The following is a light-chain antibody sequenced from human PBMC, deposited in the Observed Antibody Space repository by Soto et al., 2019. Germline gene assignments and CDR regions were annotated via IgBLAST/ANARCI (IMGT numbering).Light chain of an antibody. CDR3: QQRSNWSPDLT. CDR1: QSVSSS. CDR2: AAS. J-gene: IGKJ4*01. V-gene: IGKV3-11*01. Sequence: DIVLTQSQATLSLSPGERATLSCRASQSVSSSLACYQQKPGQAPRLPIYAASNRATGIPTRFRGSGSGTDFTLTISSLALEDFAGYYCQQRSNWSPDLTFGGGTKVEIK.